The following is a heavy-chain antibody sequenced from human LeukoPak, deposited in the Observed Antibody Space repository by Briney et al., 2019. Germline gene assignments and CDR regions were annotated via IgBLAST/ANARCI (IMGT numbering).Heavy chain of an antibody. Sequence: GGSLRLSCAASGFTVSSNYMSWVRQAPGKGLEWVSVIYSGGSTYYTDSVKGRFTISRDNSKNTLYLQMNSLRAEDTAVYYCARDGEGTYYFDYWGQGTLVTVSS. D-gene: IGHD3-10*01. V-gene: IGHV3-66*01. CDR1: GFTVSSNY. J-gene: IGHJ4*02. CDR2: IYSGGST. CDR3: ARDGEGTYYFDY.